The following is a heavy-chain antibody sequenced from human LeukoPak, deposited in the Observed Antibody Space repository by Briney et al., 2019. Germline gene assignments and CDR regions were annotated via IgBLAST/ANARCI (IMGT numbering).Heavy chain of an antibody. D-gene: IGHD6-19*01. V-gene: IGHV3-23*01. Sequence: GGSLRLSCAASGFTFSSYAMSWVRQAPGKGLEWVSAISGSGGSTYYADSVKGRFTISRDNSKNTLYLQMNSLRAEDTAVYYCAKGQGYSSGWYYYGMDVWGQGTTVTVSS. CDR1: GFTFSSYA. J-gene: IGHJ6*02. CDR3: AKGQGYSSGWYYYGMDV. CDR2: ISGSGGST.